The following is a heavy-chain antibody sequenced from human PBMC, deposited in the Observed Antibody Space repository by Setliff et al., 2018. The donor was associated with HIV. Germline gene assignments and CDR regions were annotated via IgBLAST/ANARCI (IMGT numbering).Heavy chain of an antibody. CDR2: IYYSGTT. V-gene: IGHV4-39*01. J-gene: IGHJ1*01. D-gene: IGHD2-21*02. CDR1: GGSINSDNYY. CDR3: ASRGIVVVTMSMPDEFFVH. Sequence: SETLSLTCSVSGGSINSDNYYWGWIRQAPGKGLEWIGSIYYSGTTYYNPSLRGRVTISVDRSRNQFSLTLNSVTAADTATYYCASRGIVVVTMSMPDEFFVHWGHGTLGTVSS.